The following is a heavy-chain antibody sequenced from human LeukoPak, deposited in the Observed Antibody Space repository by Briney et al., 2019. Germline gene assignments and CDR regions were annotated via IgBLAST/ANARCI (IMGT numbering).Heavy chain of an antibody. D-gene: IGHD2-2*01. CDR1: GFTFSIYA. J-gene: IGHJ4*02. CDR2: ISYDGSNK. Sequence: GGSLRLSCAASGFTFSIYAMSWVRQAPGKGLEWVAIISYDGSNKYYADSVKGRFTISRDNSKNTLYLQMNSLRAEDTAVYYCAKAPPNCNTVSCYADYWGQGTLVTVSS. V-gene: IGHV3-30*18. CDR3: AKAPPNCNTVSCYADY.